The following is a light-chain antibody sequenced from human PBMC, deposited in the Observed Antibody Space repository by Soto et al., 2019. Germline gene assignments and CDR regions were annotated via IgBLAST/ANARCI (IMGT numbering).Light chain of an antibody. Sequence: QSVLTQPHSVSGSPGESVTISCTGTSSDVGAYIVSWYQQHPGKAPRLLIYAVRKRPAVVPDRFSGSKSGNTASLPISGLQFEDEADYYGCSYAGRSTLEVFGTGTKLTVL. CDR2: AVR. V-gene: IGLV2-11*01. CDR1: SSDVGAYI. J-gene: IGLJ1*01. CDR3: CSYAGRSTLEV.